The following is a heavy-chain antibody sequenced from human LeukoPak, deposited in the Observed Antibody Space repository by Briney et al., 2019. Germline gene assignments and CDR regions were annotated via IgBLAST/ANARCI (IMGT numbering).Heavy chain of an antibody. Sequence: PSQTLSLTCSVSGGSITSGGYYWSWVRQHPGKGLEWIGYIYHSGTTLYNPSLKSRVTMSVDTSRNQFSLRLNSVTAADTAVYYCARGKFGGLYYFEYWGQGTLVTVSS. D-gene: IGHD3-10*01. CDR1: GGSITSGGYY. V-gene: IGHV4-31*03. J-gene: IGHJ4*02. CDR3: ARGKFGGLYYFEY. CDR2: IYHSGTT.